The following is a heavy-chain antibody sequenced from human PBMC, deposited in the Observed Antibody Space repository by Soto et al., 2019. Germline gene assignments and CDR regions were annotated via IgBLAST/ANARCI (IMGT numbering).Heavy chain of an antibody. V-gene: IGHV3-30*18. CDR3: AKSVLATVGTYFVH. CDR2: ISYNGDKS. D-gene: IGHD6-13*01. Sequence: GGSLRLSCAASGFPFSTYGMHWVRQAPGKGLEWVSFISYNGDKSYYAGSVKGRFSISRDNSKNTLYLQMNNLRPDDTAVYFCAKSVLATVGTYFVHWGQGTVVTVSS. J-gene: IGHJ4*02. CDR1: GFPFSTYG.